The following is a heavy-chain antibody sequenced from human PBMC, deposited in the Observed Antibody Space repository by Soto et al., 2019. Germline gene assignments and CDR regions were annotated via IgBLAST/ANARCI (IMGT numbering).Heavy chain of an antibody. CDR2: ISSSSSYI. V-gene: IGHV3-21*01. CDR1: GFTFSSYS. D-gene: IGHD3-10*01. Sequence: ESGGGLVKPGGSLRLSCAASGFTFSSYSMNWVRQAPGKGLEWVSSISSSSSYIYYADSVKGRFTISRDNAKNSLYLQMNSLRAEDTAVYYCALWFGEPGYYYYYYMDVWGKGTTVTVSS. J-gene: IGHJ6*03. CDR3: ALWFGEPGYYYYYYMDV.